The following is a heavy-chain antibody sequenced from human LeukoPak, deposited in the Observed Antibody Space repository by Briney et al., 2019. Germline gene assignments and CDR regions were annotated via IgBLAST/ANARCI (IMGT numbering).Heavy chain of an antibody. CDR2: IYSGGST. CDR3: ARYSSAAFDI. CDR1: GFTVSSNY. V-gene: IGHV3-53*01. D-gene: IGHD5-18*01. J-gene: IGHJ3*02. Sequence: PGGSLRLSCAASGFTVSSNYMSWVRQAPGKGLEWVSVIYSGGSTYYADSVKGRFSISRDNSKDTLYLQMNNLRPEDTAVYYCARYSSAAFDIWGQGTMVTVSS.